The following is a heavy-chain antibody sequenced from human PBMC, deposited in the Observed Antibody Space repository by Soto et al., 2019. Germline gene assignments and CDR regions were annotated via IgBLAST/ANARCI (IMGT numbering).Heavy chain of an antibody. CDR3: ARQRTSVVTQAYFDV. Sequence: SETLSLTCTVSGGSISSTSYYWGWIRQPPGKGLEWIGSIYHSGTTYYNPSLKSRVTISVDKSRNQFSLKLKSVTAADTALYFCARQRTSVVTQAYFDVWGPGSLVTVSS. CDR2: IYHSGTT. D-gene: IGHD2-21*02. V-gene: IGHV4-39*01. CDR1: GGSISSTSYY. J-gene: IGHJ4*02.